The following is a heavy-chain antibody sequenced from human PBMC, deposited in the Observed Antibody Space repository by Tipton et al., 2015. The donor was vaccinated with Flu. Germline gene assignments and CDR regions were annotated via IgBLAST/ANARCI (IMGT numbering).Heavy chain of an antibody. J-gene: IGHJ5*02. V-gene: IGHV4-39*07. CDR2: IYYSGST. Sequence: LRLSCTVSGGSISSSSYYWGWIRQPPGKGLEWIGSIYYSGSTYYNPSLKSRVTISVDTSKNQFSLKLSSVTAADTAVYYCARDLREGRITIFGVVTQFDPWGQGTLVTVSS. CDR1: GGSISSSSYY. D-gene: IGHD3-3*01. CDR3: ARDLREGRITIFGVVTQFDP.